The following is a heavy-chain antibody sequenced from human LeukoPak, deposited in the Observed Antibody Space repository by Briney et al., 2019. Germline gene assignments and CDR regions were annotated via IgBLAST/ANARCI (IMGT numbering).Heavy chain of an antibody. V-gene: IGHV4-34*01. CDR3: ARGLGQPYYYYYYMDV. D-gene: IGHD6-13*01. CDR2: INHSGGT. Sequence: SETLSLTCAVYGGSFSGYYWSWVRQPPGKGMEWIGEINHSGGTNYNPSLKSRVTISVDTSKNQFSLKLSSVTAADTAVYYCARGLGQPYYYYYYMDVWGKGTTVTVSS. J-gene: IGHJ6*03. CDR1: GGSFSGYY.